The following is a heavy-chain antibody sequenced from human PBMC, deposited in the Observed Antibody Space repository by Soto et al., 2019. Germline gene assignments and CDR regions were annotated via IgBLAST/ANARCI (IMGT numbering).Heavy chain of an antibody. V-gene: IGHV4-4*07. D-gene: IGHD5-12*01. CDR1: GCSISSYY. Sequence: SGPLSRPCTVSGCSISSYYWSLIRQPAGKGLEWIGRIYTSGSTNYNPSLKSRVTMSVDTSKNQFSLKLSSVTAADTAVYYCARDWEATIGGAYYYYYGMDVWGQGTTGNVSS. CDR3: ARDWEATIGGAYYYYYGMDV. CDR2: IYTSGST. J-gene: IGHJ6*02.